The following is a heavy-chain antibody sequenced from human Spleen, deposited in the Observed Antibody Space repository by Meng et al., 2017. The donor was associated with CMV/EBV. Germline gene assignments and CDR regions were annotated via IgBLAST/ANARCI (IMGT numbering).Heavy chain of an antibody. V-gene: IGHV1-18*01. CDR2: ISTYNGNT. CDR3: ARDEDSSAFWFDP. CDR1: GYTFTTPG. Sequence: CKASGYTFTTPGIAWVRQAPGQGLEWMGWISTYNGNTLYTQKFQGRVTMTTDTSTTTAYMELRSLRSDDTAVYYCARDEDSSAFWFDPWGQGTLVTVSS. J-gene: IGHJ5*02. D-gene: IGHD3-22*01.